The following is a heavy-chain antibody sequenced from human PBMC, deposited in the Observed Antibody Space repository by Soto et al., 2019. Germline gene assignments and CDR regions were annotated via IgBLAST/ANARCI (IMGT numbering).Heavy chain of an antibody. CDR1: GYTFTSYG. V-gene: IGHV1-18*04. Sequence: ASVKVSCKASGYTFTSYGISWVRQAPGQGLEWMGWISAYNGNTNYAQKLQGRVTMTTDTSTSTAYMELRSLRSEDTAVYYCARDRGLNYDFWSGYSYYYYYGMDVWG. J-gene: IGHJ6*02. D-gene: IGHD3-3*01. CDR3: ARDRGLNYDFWSGYSYYYYYGMDV. CDR2: ISAYNGNT.